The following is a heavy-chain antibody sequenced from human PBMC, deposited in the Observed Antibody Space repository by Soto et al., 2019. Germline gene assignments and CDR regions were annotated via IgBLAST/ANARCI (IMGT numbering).Heavy chain of an antibody. D-gene: IGHD3-22*01. CDR3: ASHSGWNYYYGMDV. V-gene: IGHV1-69*12. J-gene: IGHJ6*02. CDR1: GGTFSSYA. Sequence: QVQLVQSGAEVKKPGSSVKVSCKASGGTFSSYAISWVRQAPGQELEWMGGIIPIFGTANYAQKFQGRVTIXAXEXXSTAYMELSSLRSEDTAVYYCASHSGWNYYYGMDVWGQGTTVTVSS. CDR2: IIPIFGTA.